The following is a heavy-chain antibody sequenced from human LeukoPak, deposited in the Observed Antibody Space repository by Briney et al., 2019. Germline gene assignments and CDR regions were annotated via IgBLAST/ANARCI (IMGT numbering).Heavy chain of an antibody. CDR1: GYTFTSYG. J-gene: IGHJ6*03. Sequence: EASVTVSCKASGYTFTSYGISWVRQAPGQGLEWMGWMNPNSGNTGYAQKFQGRVTMTRNTSISTAYMELSSLRSEDTAVYYCARVGGVSSSPHSGSFCYYYMDVWGKGTTVTVSS. CDR2: MNPNSGNT. V-gene: IGHV1-8*02. D-gene: IGHD6-6*01. CDR3: ARVGGVSSSPHSGSFCYYYMDV.